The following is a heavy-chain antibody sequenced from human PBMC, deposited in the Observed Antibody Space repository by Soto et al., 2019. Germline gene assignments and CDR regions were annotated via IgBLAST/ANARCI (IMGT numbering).Heavy chain of an antibody. D-gene: IGHD6-13*01. CDR2: ISYDGSNK. CDR1: GFTFSSYA. CDR3: ARDGARRKSGYSSSWTNWFDP. J-gene: IGHJ5*02. Sequence: GGSLRLSCAASGFTFSSYAMHWVRQAPGKGLEWVAVISYDGSNKYYADSVKGRFTISRDNSKNTLYLQMNSLRAEDTAVYYCARDGARRKSGYSSSWTNWFDPWGQGTLVTVSS. V-gene: IGHV3-30-3*01.